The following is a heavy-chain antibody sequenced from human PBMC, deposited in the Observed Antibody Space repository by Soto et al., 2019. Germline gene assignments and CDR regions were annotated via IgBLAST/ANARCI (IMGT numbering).Heavy chain of an antibody. J-gene: IGHJ4*02. CDR3: ARARGRVKRAGVIDY. CDR1: GFTFSSYD. CDR2: IGTAGDT. D-gene: IGHD3-9*01. V-gene: IGHV3-13*01. Sequence: GGSLRLSCAASGFTFSSYDMHWVRQATGKGLEWVSAIGTAGDTYYPGSVKGRFTISRENAKNSLYLQMNSLRAEDTAVYYCARARGRVKRAGVIDYWGQGTLVTVSS.